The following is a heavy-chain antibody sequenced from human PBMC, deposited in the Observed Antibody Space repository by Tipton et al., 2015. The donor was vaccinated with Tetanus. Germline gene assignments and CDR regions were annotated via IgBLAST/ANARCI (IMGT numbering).Heavy chain of an antibody. V-gene: IGHV6-1*01. CDR1: GDSVSSNSAA. CDR2: TYYRSKWNN. CDR3: ARGERGALDI. Sequence: GLVKPSQTLSLTCAISGDSVSSNSAAWNWIRQSPSRGLEWLGRTYYRSKWNNEDAVSVKSRLTINPDTSKNQVSLQLNSVTPDATAVYYSARGERGALDIGAQRTLATVSS. J-gene: IGHJ3*02.